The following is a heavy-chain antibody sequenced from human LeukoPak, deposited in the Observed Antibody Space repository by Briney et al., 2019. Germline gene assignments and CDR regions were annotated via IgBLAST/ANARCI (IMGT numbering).Heavy chain of an antibody. Sequence: GESLKISCKGSGYNFATHWIAWVRHMPGKGLESMGIIYPGDSDARYNPSFQGQVTISVDKRISTAYMQWNRLEASDTAMYYCVRRYYYDGTGSYFDYWGQGTLVTVSS. V-gene: IGHV5-51*04. CDR1: GYNFATHW. CDR3: VRRYYYDGTGSYFDY. J-gene: IGHJ4*02. CDR2: IYPGDSDA. D-gene: IGHD3-22*01.